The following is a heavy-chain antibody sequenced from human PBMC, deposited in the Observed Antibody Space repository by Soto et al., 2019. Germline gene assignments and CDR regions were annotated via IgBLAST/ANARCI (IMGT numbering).Heavy chain of an antibody. J-gene: IGHJ6*02. CDR3: AKRRNVLRFLEWSSGMEV. V-gene: IGHV3-30*18. Sequence: PGGSLRLSCAASGFTFSSYGMHWVRQAPGKGLEWVAFISYDESNKYYADSVKGRFTISRDNSRTTLYLQMNSLRAEDTAVYFCAKRRNVLRFLEWSSGMEVRGHGTTVTV. CDR1: GFTFSSYG. D-gene: IGHD3-3*01. CDR2: ISYDESNK.